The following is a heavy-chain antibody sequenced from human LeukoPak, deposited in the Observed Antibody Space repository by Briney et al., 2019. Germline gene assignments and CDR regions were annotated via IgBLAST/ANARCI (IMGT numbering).Heavy chain of an antibody. D-gene: IGHD6-19*01. CDR3: ARDTPSGLAVAGTRAVYYFDY. CDR1: GGTFSSYA. Sequence: GASVKVSCKASGGTFSSYAISWVRQAPGQGLEWMGRIIPILGIANYAQKFQGRVTITADKSTSTAYMELSSLRSEDTAVYYCARDTPSGLAVAGTRAVYYFDYWGQGTLVTVSS. J-gene: IGHJ4*02. CDR2: IIPILGIA. V-gene: IGHV1-69*04.